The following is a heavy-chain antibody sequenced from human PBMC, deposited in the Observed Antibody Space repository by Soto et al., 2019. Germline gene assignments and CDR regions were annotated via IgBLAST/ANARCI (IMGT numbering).Heavy chain of an antibody. D-gene: IGHD2-15*01. CDR1: GYTFNSFG. J-gene: IGHJ6*02. V-gene: IGHV1-18*01. Sequence: ASVKVSCKGSGYTFNSFGISWVRQAPGQGLEWMGWISGYNANTKYAQKFQGRVTMTTDTSTSTAYMDLRSLRSDDTAVYYCARHSEFSEYPDYYYGMDVRGQRTKVTVSS. CDR2: ISGYNANT. CDR3: ARHSEFSEYPDYYYGMDV.